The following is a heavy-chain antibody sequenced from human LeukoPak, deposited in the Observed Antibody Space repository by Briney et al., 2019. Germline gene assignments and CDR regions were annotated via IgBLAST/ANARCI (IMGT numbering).Heavy chain of an antibody. Sequence: ASVKVSCKASGYTFTSYDINWVRQATGQGLEWMGWMNPNSGNTGYAQKFQGRVTMTRNTSISTAYMELSSLRSEDTAVYYCAREIAARPYYSYYGMDVWGQGTTVTVSS. CDR2: MNPNSGNT. CDR3: AREIAARPYYSYYGMDV. J-gene: IGHJ6*02. CDR1: GYTFTSYD. D-gene: IGHD6-6*01. V-gene: IGHV1-8*01.